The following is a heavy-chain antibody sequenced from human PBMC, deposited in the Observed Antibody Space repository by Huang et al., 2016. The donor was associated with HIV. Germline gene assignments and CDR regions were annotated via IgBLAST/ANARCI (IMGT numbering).Heavy chain of an antibody. Sequence: QVQLQESGPGLVKPSETLSLTCTVSGGSISTHYWSWIRQPPGKGLEWIGSIDYSVNTNHSPSLKSRVTILLDTSKNQFSLRVNSVTAADTAMFYSARDHHDFWRGYRRMYFFDHWGQGTLVTVSS. D-gene: IGHD3-3*01. CDR1: GGSISTHY. V-gene: IGHV4-59*11. CDR2: IDYSVNT. CDR3: ARDHHDFWRGYRRMYFFDH. J-gene: IGHJ4*02.